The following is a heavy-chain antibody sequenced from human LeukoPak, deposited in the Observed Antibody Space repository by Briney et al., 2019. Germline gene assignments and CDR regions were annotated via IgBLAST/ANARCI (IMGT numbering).Heavy chain of an antibody. CDR3: ARHVYGEGMVV. CDR1: GGSLIGYY. CDR2: IHSSEGT. J-gene: IGHJ6*04. D-gene: IGHD4-17*01. V-gene: IGHV4-59*08. Sequence: PSETLSLTCTVSGGSLIGYYWGWIRQPPGKGLECIGYIHSSEGTAHNASLKSRRTILLDTSKNQFSLTLSSVTAADTAVYYCARHVYGEGMVVWGKGSTVTVSS.